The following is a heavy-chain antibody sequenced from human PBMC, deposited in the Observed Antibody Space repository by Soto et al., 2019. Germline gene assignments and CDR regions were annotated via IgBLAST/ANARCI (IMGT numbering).Heavy chain of an antibody. Sequence: QLQLQESGPGLVKPSETLSLTCTVSGGSISSSNYYWGWIRQPPGKGLEWIGSIYYTGSTYYNPSLKRRVTISVDTSNSQFSLQVTSVTAADTAVYYYARYSGTYYFDFWGQGTLVTVSA. CDR2: IYYTGST. D-gene: IGHD1-26*01. J-gene: IGHJ4*02. CDR1: GGSISSSNYY. V-gene: IGHV4-39*01. CDR3: ARYSGTYYFDF.